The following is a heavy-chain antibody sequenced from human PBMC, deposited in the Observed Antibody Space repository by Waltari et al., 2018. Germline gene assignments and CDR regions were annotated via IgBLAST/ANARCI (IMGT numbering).Heavy chain of an antibody. Sequence: QITLKESGPTLVKPTQTLTLTCTFSGFPLSPSGVGVGWLRPPPGKDLEWLALIYWNDDKRYSPSLKSRLTITKDTSKNQVVLTMTNMDTVDTATYYCAHRNYDILIPNWFDPWGQGTLVTVSS. D-gene: IGHD3-9*01. V-gene: IGHV2-5*01. CDR1: GFPLSPSGVG. J-gene: IGHJ5*02. CDR3: AHRNYDILIPNWFDP. CDR2: IYWNDDK.